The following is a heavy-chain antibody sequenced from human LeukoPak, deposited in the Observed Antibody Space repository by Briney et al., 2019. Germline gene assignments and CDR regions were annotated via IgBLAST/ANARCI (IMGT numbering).Heavy chain of an antibody. D-gene: IGHD2-15*01. CDR2: ISNSGSYI. Sequence: GGSLRLSCAASGFTFSSYSVNWVRQAPGKGLEWVSCISNSGSYIFYADSVKGRFTISRDNAKNSLYLQMNSLRAEDTAVYYCARDKRWHYGMDVWGQGTTVTVSS. CDR3: ARDKRWHYGMDV. CDR1: GFTFSSYS. J-gene: IGHJ6*02. V-gene: IGHV3-21*01.